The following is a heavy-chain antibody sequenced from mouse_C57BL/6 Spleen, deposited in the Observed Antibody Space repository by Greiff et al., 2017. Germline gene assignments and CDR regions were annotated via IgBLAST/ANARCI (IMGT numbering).Heavy chain of an antibody. Sequence: VQLVESGAELARPGASVKLSCKASGYTFTSYGISWVKQRTGQGLEWIGEIYPRSGNTYYNEKFKGKATLTADKSSSTAYMELRSLTSEDSAVYFCARSGGSSWDYAMDYWGQGTSVTVSS. CDR3: ARSGGSSWDYAMDY. D-gene: IGHD1-1*01. CDR1: GYTFTSYG. V-gene: IGHV1-81*01. CDR2: IYPRSGNT. J-gene: IGHJ4*01.